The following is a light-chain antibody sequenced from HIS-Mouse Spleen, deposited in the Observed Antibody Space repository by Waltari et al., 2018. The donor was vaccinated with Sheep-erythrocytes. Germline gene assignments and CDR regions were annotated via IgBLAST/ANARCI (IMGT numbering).Light chain of an antibody. V-gene: IGKV2-30*01. CDR1: QSLVYSDGNTS. Sequence: DVVMTQSPLSLPVTLGQPASISCRSSQSLVYSDGNTSLNWFQQKPGQSPRRLIYKVSNRDSGVPNRFSGSGSGTDLTLKISRVEAEDVGVYYCMQGTHWPWTFGQGTKVEIK. J-gene: IGKJ1*01. CDR3: MQGTHWPWT. CDR2: KVS.